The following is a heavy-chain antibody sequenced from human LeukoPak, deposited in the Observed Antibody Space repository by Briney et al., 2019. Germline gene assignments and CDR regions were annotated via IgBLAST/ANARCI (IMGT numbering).Heavy chain of an antibody. Sequence: GSLRLSCAAFGFPFSDAWMRWVRQGPGKGLEWVGRIKSKSDGGTADYGAPMKGRFTISRDDSKDTLYLQMNSLKTEDTAVYYCATDRKWLRDHYYYYGMDVWGQGTTVTVSS. V-gene: IGHV3-15*01. CDR3: ATDRKWLRDHYYYYGMDV. CDR1: GFPFSDAW. J-gene: IGHJ6*02. CDR2: IKSKSDGGTA. D-gene: IGHD5-12*01.